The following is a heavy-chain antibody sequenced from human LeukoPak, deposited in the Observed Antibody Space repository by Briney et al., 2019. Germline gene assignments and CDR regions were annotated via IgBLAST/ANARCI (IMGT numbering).Heavy chain of an antibody. Sequence: GGSLRLSCAASGFTFSTNYMSWVRQAPGKGLEWVSIIYSSGGTYYADSVKGRFTISIDNSKNTLYLQMNILRVEDTAVYYCARGGCTGGTCYVAYWGQGTLVSVSS. CDR2: IYSSGGT. J-gene: IGHJ4*02. D-gene: IGHD2-15*01. CDR1: GFTFSTNY. CDR3: ARGGCTGGTCYVAY. V-gene: IGHV3-53*01.